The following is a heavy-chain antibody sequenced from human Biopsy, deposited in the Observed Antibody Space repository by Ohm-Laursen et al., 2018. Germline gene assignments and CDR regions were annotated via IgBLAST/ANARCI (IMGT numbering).Heavy chain of an antibody. D-gene: IGHD3-22*01. V-gene: IGHV1-18*01. CDR1: GGTFSNYA. CDR2: ISSSNDNT. J-gene: IGHJ6*02. Sequence: SVKVSCKASGGTFSNYAISWVRQAPGQGLEWMGWISSSNDNTNYAQKFQGRVTMTADTSTSTAYMELRSLRSDDTAVYYCARDFFDSSGYFYYYNGVDLRGQGTTVTVSS. CDR3: ARDFFDSSGYFYYYNGVDL.